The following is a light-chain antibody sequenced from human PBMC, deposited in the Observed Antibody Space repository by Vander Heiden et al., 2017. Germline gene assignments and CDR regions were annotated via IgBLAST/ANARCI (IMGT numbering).Light chain of an antibody. Sequence: QSALTQPASVSGSPGQSITISCTGISSDVDGYKYVSWYQHHPGKAPKLIIHDVSVRPSGVSARFSGSQSGNTASLAISGLQAEDEGDYYCSSYTSSSVFVVFGGGTKLTVL. J-gene: IGLJ2*01. CDR2: DVS. V-gene: IGLV2-14*03. CDR3: SSYTSSSVFVV. CDR1: SSDVDGYKY.